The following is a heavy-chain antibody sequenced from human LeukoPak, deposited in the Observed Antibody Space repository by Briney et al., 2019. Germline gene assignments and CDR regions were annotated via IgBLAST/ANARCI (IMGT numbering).Heavy chain of an antibody. Sequence: GGSLRLSSAASGFTFSSYGMNWVRQAPGKGLEWVAIVSSDGSNKYYADSVKGRFTISRDNSKNTLYLQMNSLRAEDTAVYYCARPADYYDSRGYSAYYFDEWGQRSLVTVSS. D-gene: IGHD3-22*01. CDR2: VSSDGSNK. CDR1: GFTFSSYG. CDR3: ARPADYYDSRGYSAYYFDE. V-gene: IGHV3-30*03. J-gene: IGHJ4*02.